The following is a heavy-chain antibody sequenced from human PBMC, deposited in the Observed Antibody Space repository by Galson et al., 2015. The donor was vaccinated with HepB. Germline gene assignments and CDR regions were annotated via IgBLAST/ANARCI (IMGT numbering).Heavy chain of an antibody. Sequence: SVKVSCKASGYRFINYGISWVRQAPGQGLEWMGWISGYNGNTNYAQKVQGRASMTTDTSTSIAYMELRSLRSNDTAVYYCARDLSITSRCGGNWGQGTLVTVSS. CDR3: ARDLSITSRCGGN. V-gene: IGHV1-18*01. CDR1: GYRFINYG. CDR2: ISGYNGNT. J-gene: IGHJ4*02. D-gene: IGHD1-14*01.